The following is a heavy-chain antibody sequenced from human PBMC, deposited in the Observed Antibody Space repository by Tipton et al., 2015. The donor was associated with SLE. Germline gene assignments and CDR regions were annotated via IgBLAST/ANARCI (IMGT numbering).Heavy chain of an antibody. J-gene: IGHJ6*03. Sequence: TLSLTCSVSGGSISVYYWSWIRQPPGKGLEWIGYIYYSGSTNYNPSLKSRVTISVDTSKNQFSLKLSSVTAADTAVYYCARGCWSGYCPIHYYYYMDVWGKGTTVTVSS. V-gene: IGHV4-59*08. CDR2: IYYSGST. CDR1: GGSISVYY. D-gene: IGHD3-3*01. CDR3: ARGCWSGYCPIHYYYYMDV.